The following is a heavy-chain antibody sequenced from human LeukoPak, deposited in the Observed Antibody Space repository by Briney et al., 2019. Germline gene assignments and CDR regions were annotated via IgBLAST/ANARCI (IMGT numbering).Heavy chain of an antibody. CDR3: ARGSVDIVATSFAY. CDR1: GFTFSSYE. Sequence: GGSLRLSCAASGFTFSSYEVNWVRQAPGKGLEWVSYISSSGTAIYYADSVKGRFTISRDNAKNSLYLLMDSLRAEDTVVYYCARGSVDIVATSFAYWGQGTLVTVSS. J-gene: IGHJ4*02. V-gene: IGHV3-48*03. CDR2: ISSSGTAI. D-gene: IGHD5-12*01.